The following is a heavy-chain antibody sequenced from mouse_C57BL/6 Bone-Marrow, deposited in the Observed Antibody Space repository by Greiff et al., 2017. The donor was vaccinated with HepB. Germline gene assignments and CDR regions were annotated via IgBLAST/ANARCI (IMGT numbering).Heavy chain of an antibody. Sequence: VQLQQSGPGLVQPSQSLSITCTVSGFSLTSYGVHWVRQSPGKGLEWLGVIWSGGSTDYNAAFISRLSISKDNSKSQVFFKMNSLQADDTAIYYCARMETGNYEAWFAYWGQGTLVTVSA. V-gene: IGHV2-2*01. CDR1: GFSLTSYG. CDR3: ARMETGNYEAWFAY. J-gene: IGHJ3*01. CDR2: IWSGGST. D-gene: IGHD2-1*01.